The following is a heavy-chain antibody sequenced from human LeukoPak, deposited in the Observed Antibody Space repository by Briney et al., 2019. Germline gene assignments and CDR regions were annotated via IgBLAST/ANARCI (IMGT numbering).Heavy chain of an antibody. CDR2: FDPEDGET. CDR1: GYTLTELS. V-gene: IGHV1-24*01. J-gene: IGHJ4*02. Sequence: GASVKVSCKVSGYTLTELSMHWVRQAPGKGLEWMGGFDPEDGETIYAQKFQGRVTMTEDTSTDTAYMELSSLRSDDTAMYYCARDEGVGERGAYWGQGTLVTVSS. D-gene: IGHD3-16*01. CDR3: ARDEGVGERGAY.